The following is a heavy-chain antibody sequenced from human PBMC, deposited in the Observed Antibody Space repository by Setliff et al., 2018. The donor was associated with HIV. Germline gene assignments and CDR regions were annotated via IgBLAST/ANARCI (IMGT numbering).Heavy chain of an antibody. V-gene: IGHV4-34*01. CDR3: ARGFNSSGSHAFDI. CDR1: GGSFSGYY. CDR2: INHSGST. J-gene: IGHJ3*02. Sequence: PSETLSLTCAVYGGSFSGYYWAWIRQPPGKGLEWIGEINHSGSTNYDPSLKSRVTMSVDTSKNQFSLKLSSVTAADTAVYYCARGFNSSGSHAFDIWGQGTMVTVSS. D-gene: IGHD3-22*01.